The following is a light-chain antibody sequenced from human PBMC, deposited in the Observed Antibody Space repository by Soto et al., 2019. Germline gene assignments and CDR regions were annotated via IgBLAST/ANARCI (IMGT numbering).Light chain of an antibody. CDR2: EVN. Sequence: QSALTQPPSASGSPGQSVAISCTGTSSDVGGYNYVSWYQQHPGKAPKLMIYEVNKRPSGVPDRFSGSKSGNTASLTVSGLQAEDEADYYCATWADGLNSYVFGTGTKVTVL. J-gene: IGLJ1*01. V-gene: IGLV2-8*01. CDR1: SSDVGGYNY. CDR3: ATWADGLNSYV.